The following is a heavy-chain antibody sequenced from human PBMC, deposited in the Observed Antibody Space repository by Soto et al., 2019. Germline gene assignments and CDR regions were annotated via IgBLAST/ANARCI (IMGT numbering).Heavy chain of an antibody. V-gene: IGHV5-10-1*01. Sequence: GESLKISCKGSGYSFAGYWITWVRQKPGKVLEWKGRIDPSDSQTYYSPSFRGHVTISATKSITTVFLQWSSPRASDTAMYYCARQIYDSDTGPNCQYYFDSWGQGTPVTVSS. CDR1: GYSFAGYW. CDR3: ARQIYDSDTGPNCQYYFDS. CDR2: IDPSDSQT. D-gene: IGHD3-22*01. J-gene: IGHJ4*02.